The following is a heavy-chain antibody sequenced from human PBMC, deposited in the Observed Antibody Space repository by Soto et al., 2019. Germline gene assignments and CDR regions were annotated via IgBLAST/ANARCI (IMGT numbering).Heavy chain of an antibody. CDR1: GYTFTSYG. CDR3: ARVNLQGYSYGYSYYYYYMDV. V-gene: IGHV1-18*01. Sequence: QVQLVQSGAEVKKPGASVKVSCKASGYTFTSYGISWVRQAPGQGLEWMGWISAYNGNTNYAQKLQGRVTMTTDTSTSTAYMELRSLRSDDTAVYYCARVNLQGYSYGYSYYYYYMDVWGKGTTVTVSS. D-gene: IGHD5-18*01. CDR2: ISAYNGNT. J-gene: IGHJ6*03.